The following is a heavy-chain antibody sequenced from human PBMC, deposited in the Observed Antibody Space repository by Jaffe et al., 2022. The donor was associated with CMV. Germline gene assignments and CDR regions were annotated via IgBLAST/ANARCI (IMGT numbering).Heavy chain of an antibody. Sequence: QLQLQESGPGLVKPSETLSLTCTVSDGSISSSSYYWGWIRQPPGKGLEWIGSVYYSGSAFYNPSLKSRVTISVDTSKNQFSLKVSSVTAADTAVYYCARQGPYCTNGVCYSDNWFDPWGQGPLVTVSS. V-gene: IGHV4-39*01. CDR1: DGSISSSSYY. CDR2: VYYSGSA. CDR3: ARQGPYCTNGVCYSDNWFDP. J-gene: IGHJ5*02. D-gene: IGHD2-8*01.